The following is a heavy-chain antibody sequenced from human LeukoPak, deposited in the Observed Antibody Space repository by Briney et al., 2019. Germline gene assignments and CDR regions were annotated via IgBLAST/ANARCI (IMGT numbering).Heavy chain of an antibody. D-gene: IGHD3-3*01. CDR3: ARAGAGYYDFWSGQEH. CDR2: ISSSSSII. J-gene: IGHJ4*02. CDR1: GFTFRTYS. V-gene: IGHV3-48*04. Sequence: GGSLRLSCAVSGFTFRTYSMNWVRQAPGKGLEWVSYISSSSSIIYYADSVKGRFTISRDNAKNSLYLQMNSLRAEDTAVYYCARAGAGYYDFWSGQEHWGQGTLVTVSS.